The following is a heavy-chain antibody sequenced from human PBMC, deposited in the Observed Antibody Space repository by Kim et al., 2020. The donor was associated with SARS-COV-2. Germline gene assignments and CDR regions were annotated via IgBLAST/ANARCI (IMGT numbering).Heavy chain of an antibody. J-gene: IGHJ3*02. CDR3: ASPSMIVRAFDI. D-gene: IGHD3-22*01. V-gene: IGHV3-30*01. Sequence: YYADSGKGRFTISRDNSKNTLYLQMNSLRAEDTAVYYCASPSMIVRAFDIWGQGTMVTISS.